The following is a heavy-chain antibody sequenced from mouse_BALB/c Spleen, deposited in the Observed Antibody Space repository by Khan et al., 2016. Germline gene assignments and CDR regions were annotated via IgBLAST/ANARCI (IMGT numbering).Heavy chain of an antibody. CDR2: ISSGGSS. V-gene: IGHV5-6-5*01. CDR3: TTKVYYFDY. CDR1: GFTFSSYA. Sequence: EVELVESGGGLVKPGGSLKLSCAASGFTFSSYAMSWVRQTPEKRLEWVASISSGGSSFYPDILKDRFTISRDHARYILSLQMIRLSSEDTAMYYYTTKVYYFDYWGQGTTLTVSS. J-gene: IGHJ2*01.